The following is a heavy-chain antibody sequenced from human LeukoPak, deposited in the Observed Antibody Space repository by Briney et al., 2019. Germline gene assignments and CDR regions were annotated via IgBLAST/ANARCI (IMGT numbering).Heavy chain of an antibody. J-gene: IGHJ4*02. CDR1: GFTFSNAW. V-gene: IGHV3-15*01. D-gene: IGHD3-16*01. Sequence: GGSLRLSCAASGFTFSNAWMSWVRQAPGKGLEWVGRIKSKKDGGTTDYATPVKGRLTISRDDSKNTVYLQMNSLKTEDTALYYCSTFADDGYWGQGTLVTVSS. CDR3: STFADDGY. CDR2: IKSKKDGGTT.